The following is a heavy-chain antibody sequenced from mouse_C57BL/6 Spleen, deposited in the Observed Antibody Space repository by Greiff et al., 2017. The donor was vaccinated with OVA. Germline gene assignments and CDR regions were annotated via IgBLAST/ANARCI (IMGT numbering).Heavy chain of an antibody. J-gene: IGHJ3*01. CDR2: ISNGGGST. V-gene: IGHV5-12*01. CDR1: GFTFSDYY. Sequence: EVKLVESGGGLVQPGGSLKLSCAASGFTFSDYYMYWVRQTPEKRLEWVAYISNGGGSTYYPDTVKGRFTISSDNAKNTLYLQMSRLKSEDTAMYYCARDDGYPFAYWGQGTLVTVSA. CDR3: ARDDGYPFAY. D-gene: IGHD2-3*01.